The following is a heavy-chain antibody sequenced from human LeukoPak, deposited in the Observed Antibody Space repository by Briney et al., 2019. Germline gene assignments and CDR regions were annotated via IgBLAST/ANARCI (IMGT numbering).Heavy chain of an antibody. CDR1: GYTFTSYY. CDR3: ARDATPNVGDGSYSRALFDY. J-gene: IGHJ4*02. Sequence: GASVKVSCKASGYTFTSYYMHWVRQAPGQGLEWMGIINPSGGSTSYAQKFQGRVTMTRDTSTSTVYMELSSLRSEDTAVYYCARDATPNVGDGSYSRALFDYWGQGTLVTVSS. V-gene: IGHV1-46*01. CDR2: INPSGGST. D-gene: IGHD1-26*01.